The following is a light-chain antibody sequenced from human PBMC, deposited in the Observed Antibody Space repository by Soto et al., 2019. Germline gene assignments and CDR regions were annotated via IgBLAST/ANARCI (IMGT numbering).Light chain of an antibody. CDR1: QSVGSCY. V-gene: IGKV3-20*01. CDR2: GAS. CDR3: QQYGSSPPT. Sequence: EIVLTQSPGTLSSSLGERATLSCRASQSVGSCYLAWYQQQPGQPPRLLIYGASSRATGIPDRFSGSGSGTDFTLTISRLEPEDFAVYSCQQYGSSPPTFGQGKRLDIK. J-gene: IGKJ5*01.